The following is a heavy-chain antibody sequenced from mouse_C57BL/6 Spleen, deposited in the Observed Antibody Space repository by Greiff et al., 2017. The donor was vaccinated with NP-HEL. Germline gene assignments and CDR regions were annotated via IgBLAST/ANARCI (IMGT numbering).Heavy chain of an antibody. Sequence: EVKLVESGGGLVKPGGSLKLSCAASGFTFSDYGMHWVRQAPEKGLEWVAYISSGSSTIYYADTVKGRFTISRDNAKNTLFLQMTSLRSEDTAMYYCARPGNYDAMDYWGQGTSVTVSS. V-gene: IGHV5-17*01. CDR1: GFTFSDYG. CDR3: ARPGNYDAMDY. CDR2: ISSGSSTI. J-gene: IGHJ4*01. D-gene: IGHD2-1*01.